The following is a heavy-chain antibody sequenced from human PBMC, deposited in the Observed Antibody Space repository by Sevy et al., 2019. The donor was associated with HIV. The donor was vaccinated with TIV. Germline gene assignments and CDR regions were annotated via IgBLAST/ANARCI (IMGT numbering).Heavy chain of an antibody. Sequence: ASVKVSCKVSGYTLTQLSMHWVRQAPGKGLEWMGSFDPEDGETLYAQKFQGRVTMTEDTSTNTAYMELSSLRSEDTAVYYCATTKDYYDSSGSPFDYWGQGTLATVSS. V-gene: IGHV1-24*01. CDR1: GYTLTQLS. J-gene: IGHJ4*02. CDR2: FDPEDGET. D-gene: IGHD3-22*01. CDR3: ATTKDYYDSSGSPFDY.